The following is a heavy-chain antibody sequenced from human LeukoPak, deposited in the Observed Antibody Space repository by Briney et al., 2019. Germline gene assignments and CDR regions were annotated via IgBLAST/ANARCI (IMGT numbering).Heavy chain of an antibody. Sequence: GGSLRLSCAASGFTFSSYAMSWVRQAPGKGLEWVGRIKSKTDGGTTDYAAPVKGRFTISRDDSKNTLYLQMNSLKTEDTAVYYCTTRSVRGVDYWGQGTLVTVS. D-gene: IGHD3-10*01. J-gene: IGHJ4*02. V-gene: IGHV3-15*01. CDR2: IKSKTDGGTT. CDR1: GFTFSSYA. CDR3: TTRSVRGVDY.